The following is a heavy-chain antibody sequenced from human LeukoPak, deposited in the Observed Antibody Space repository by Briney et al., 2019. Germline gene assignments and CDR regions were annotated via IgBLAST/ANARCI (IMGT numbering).Heavy chain of an antibody. J-gene: IGHJ1*01. Sequence: SETLSLTCAVYGGSFSGYYWSWIRQPPGKGLEWIGEINHSGSTNYNPSLKSRVTISVDTSKNQFSLKLSSVTAADTAVYYCARSTPGARFQHWGQGTLVTVSS. CDR1: GGSFSGYY. CDR2: INHSGST. V-gene: IGHV4-34*01. CDR3: ARSTPGARFQH. D-gene: IGHD3-10*01.